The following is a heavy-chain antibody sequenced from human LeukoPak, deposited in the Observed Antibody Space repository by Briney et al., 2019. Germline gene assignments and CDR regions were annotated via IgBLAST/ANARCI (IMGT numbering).Heavy chain of an antibody. CDR1: GGSISSYY. V-gene: IGHV4-59*12. CDR2: IYYSGST. J-gene: IGHJ6*03. D-gene: IGHD1-26*01. CDR3: ARDSSFSPYSGSYYSYYYYYMDV. Sequence: SETLSLTCTVSGGSISSYYWSWIRQPPGKGLEWIGYIYYSGSTNYNPSLKSRVTMSVDTSKNQFSLKLSSVTAADTAVYYCARDSSFSPYSGSYYSYYYYYMDVWGKGTTVTISS.